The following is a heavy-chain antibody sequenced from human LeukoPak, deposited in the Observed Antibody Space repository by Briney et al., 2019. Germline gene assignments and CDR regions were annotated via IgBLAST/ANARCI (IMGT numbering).Heavy chain of an antibody. CDR1: GFTFSSNA. CDR2: ISDRANTA. D-gene: IGHD3-10*01. J-gene: IGHJ4*02. CDR3: AKQTTGYYGSGIDC. V-gene: IGHV3-23*01. Sequence: GGSLRLSCAASGFTFSSNAMSWVRQAPGKGLEWVSGISDRANTAHYADSVKGRFTISRDNSKNTLHLQMNSLTPEDTAVYFCAKQTTGYYGSGIDCWGQGTLVTVSS.